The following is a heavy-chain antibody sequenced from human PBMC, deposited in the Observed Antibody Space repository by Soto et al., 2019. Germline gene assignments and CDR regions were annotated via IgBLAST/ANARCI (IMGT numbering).Heavy chain of an antibody. J-gene: IGHJ4*02. CDR3: PRHGRAGLSYANASDY. D-gene: IGHD6-13*01. V-gene: IGHV5-51*01. CDR2: IYPSDSDT. CDR1: GYCFTTYW. Sequence: GESLKISCKASGYCFTTYWIGWVRQMSGKGLEWMGIIYPSDSDTRYSPPFQGQATFSVDKSINTAYLQWSSLKASDSAMYYCPRHGRAGLSYANASDYRGQATVGT.